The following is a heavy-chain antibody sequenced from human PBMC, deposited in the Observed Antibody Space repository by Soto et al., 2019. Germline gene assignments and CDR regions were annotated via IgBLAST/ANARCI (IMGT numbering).Heavy chain of an antibody. J-gene: IGHJ6*02. CDR3: ASTYYGSGSYYFSGYYYYGMDY. V-gene: IGHV4-59*01. D-gene: IGHD3-10*01. CDR1: GGSISSYY. CDR2: IYYSGST. Sequence: SETLSLTCTVSGGSISSYYWSWIRQPPGKGLEWIGYIYYSGSTNYNPSLKSRVTISVDTSKNQFSLKLSSVTAADTAVYYCASTYYGSGSYYFSGYYYYGMDYWGQGTLVTVSS.